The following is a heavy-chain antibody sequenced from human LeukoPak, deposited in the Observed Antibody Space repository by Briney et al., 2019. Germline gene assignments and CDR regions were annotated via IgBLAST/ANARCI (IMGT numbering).Heavy chain of an antibody. Sequence: GRSLRLSCAASGFAFSSFGIHWVRQAPGKGLEWVAVIWYDGTNKYYADYVKGRFTISRDNSKNTLYLQMNSLRAEDTAVYYCARATVTRWFDPWGQGTLVTVSS. V-gene: IGHV3-33*01. CDR2: IWYDGTNK. CDR3: ARATVTRWFDP. D-gene: IGHD4-17*01. J-gene: IGHJ5*02. CDR1: GFAFSSFG.